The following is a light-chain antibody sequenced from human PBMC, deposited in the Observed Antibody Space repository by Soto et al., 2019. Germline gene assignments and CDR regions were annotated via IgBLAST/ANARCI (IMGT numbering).Light chain of an antibody. CDR2: GAS. V-gene: IGKV3-15*01. CDR1: ESVGSN. J-gene: IGKJ2*01. Sequence: EIVMAQSPATLSVSPGERATLSCRASESVGSNLAWYQQKPGQAPRLLIHGASKRATGIPARFSGSGSGTEFTLTISSLQSEDFAVYYCQQYYKWPPETFGQGTKV. CDR3: QQYYKWPPET.